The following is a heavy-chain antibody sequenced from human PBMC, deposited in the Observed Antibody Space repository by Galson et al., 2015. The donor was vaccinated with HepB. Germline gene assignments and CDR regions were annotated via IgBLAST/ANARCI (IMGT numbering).Heavy chain of an antibody. D-gene: IGHD4-17*01. CDR3: ARRWVTTIFDY. J-gene: IGHJ4*02. CDR1: GGSISSSSYY. CDR2: IYYSGST. V-gene: IGHV4-39*01. Sequence: ETLSLTCTVSGGSISSSSYYWGWIRQPPGKGLEWIGSIYYSGSTYYNPSLKSRVTISVDTSKNQFSLKLSSVTAADTAVYYCARRWVTTIFDYWGQGTLVTVSS.